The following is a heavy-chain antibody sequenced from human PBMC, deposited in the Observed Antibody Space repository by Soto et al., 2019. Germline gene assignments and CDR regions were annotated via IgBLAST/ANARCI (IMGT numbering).Heavy chain of an antibody. CDR3: GRARMKQLERPDAFDI. Sequence: SVKASCKASGGTFSNYAISWVRQAPGQGLEWMGGIIPIFGTANYAQKFQGRVTITADESTSTAYMELSSLRFEDTAVYYCGRARMKQLERPDAFDIWGQGTMVTVSS. CDR1: GGTFSNYA. J-gene: IGHJ3*02. D-gene: IGHD1-1*01. CDR2: IIPIFGTA. V-gene: IGHV1-69*13.